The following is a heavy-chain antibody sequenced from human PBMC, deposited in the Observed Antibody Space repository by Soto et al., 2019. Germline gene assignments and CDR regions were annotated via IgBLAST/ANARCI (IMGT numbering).Heavy chain of an antibody. CDR2: ISSSSSYI. J-gene: IGHJ6*03. CDR1: GFTFSSYS. Sequence: GGSLRLSCAASGFTFSSYSMNWVRQAPGKGLEWVSSISSSSSYIYYAHSGKGRFTISRDNAKNSLYLQMNSLRAEDTAVYYCARDGIVATRSYYYYYMDVWGKGTTVTVSS. V-gene: IGHV3-21*01. CDR3: ARDGIVATRSYYYYYMDV. D-gene: IGHD5-12*01.